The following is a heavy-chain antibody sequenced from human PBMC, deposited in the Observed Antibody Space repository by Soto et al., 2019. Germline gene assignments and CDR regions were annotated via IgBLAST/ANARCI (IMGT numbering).Heavy chain of an antibody. CDR2: IYYSGST. V-gene: IGHV4-39*01. D-gene: IGHD6-6*01. Sequence: QLQLQESGPGLVKPSETLSLTCTVSGGSISSSSYYWGWIRQPPGKGLEWIGSIYYSGSTYYNPSLKSRVTISVDTSKNQFSLKLSSVTAADTAVYYCASGEYSSSVRKPTYNWFDPWGQGTLVTVSS. J-gene: IGHJ5*02. CDR1: GGSISSSSYY. CDR3: ASGEYSSSVRKPTYNWFDP.